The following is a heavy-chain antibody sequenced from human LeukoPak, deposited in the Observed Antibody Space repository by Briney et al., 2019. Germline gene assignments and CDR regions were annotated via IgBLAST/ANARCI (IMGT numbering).Heavy chain of an antibody. CDR1: GGSFSGYY. CDR2: INHSGST. V-gene: IGHV4-34*01. CDR3: ARDGRSSGWYGYLDY. D-gene: IGHD6-19*01. J-gene: IGHJ4*02. Sequence: SETLSLTCAVYGGSFSGYYWSWIRQPPGKGLEWIGEINHSGSTNYNPSLKSRVTISVDTSKNQFSLKLSSVTAADTAVYYCARDGRSSGWYGYLDYWGQGTLVTVSS.